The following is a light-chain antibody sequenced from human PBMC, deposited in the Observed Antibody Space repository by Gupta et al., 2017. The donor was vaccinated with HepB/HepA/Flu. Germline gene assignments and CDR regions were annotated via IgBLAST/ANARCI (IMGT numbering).Light chain of an antibody. CDR2: QDD. CDR3: QAWDSSTVV. Sequence: SYEVTQPPSLSVSPGQTASIPCSGDKLGNKYVCWYQQKPGQSPVLVIYQDDKRPSGIPERFSGSNSGNTATLTISGTQTMDEADYYCQAWDSSTVVFGGGTKLTVL. CDR1: KLGNKY. V-gene: IGLV3-1*01. J-gene: IGLJ2*01.